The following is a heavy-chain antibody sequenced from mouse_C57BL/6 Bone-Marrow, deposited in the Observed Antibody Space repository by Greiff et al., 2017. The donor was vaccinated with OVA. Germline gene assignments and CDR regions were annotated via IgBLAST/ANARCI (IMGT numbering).Heavy chain of an antibody. J-gene: IGHJ1*03. V-gene: IGHV3-6*01. Sequence: EVQLVESGPGLVKPSQSLSLTCSVTGYSITSGYYWNWIRQFPGNKLEWMGYISYDGSNNYNPSLKNRVSITRDTSKNQFCLKLNSVTTEDTATYYCARAVRYFDVWGTGTTVTVSS. D-gene: IGHD1-1*01. CDR2: ISYDGSN. CDR1: GYSITSGYY. CDR3: ARAVRYFDV.